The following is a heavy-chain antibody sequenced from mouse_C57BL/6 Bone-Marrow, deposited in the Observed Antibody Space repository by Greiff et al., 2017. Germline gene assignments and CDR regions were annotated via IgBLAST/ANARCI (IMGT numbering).Heavy chain of an antibody. CDR2: ISSGGSYT. CDR1: GFTFSSSG. Sequence: EVQVVESGGDLVKPGGSLKLSCAASGFTFSSSGMSWVRQTPDKRLEWVATISSGGSYTYYPDSVKGRFTISRDNAKNTPYLQMSSLKSEDTAMYSCARRSYAMDYWGQGTSVTVSS. CDR3: ARRSYAMDY. J-gene: IGHJ4*01. V-gene: IGHV5-6*01.